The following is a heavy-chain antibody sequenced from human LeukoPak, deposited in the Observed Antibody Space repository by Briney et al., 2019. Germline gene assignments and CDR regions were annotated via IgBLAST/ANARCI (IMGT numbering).Heavy chain of an antibody. CDR3: ARSERVKGTFDF. Sequence: ASVKVSCKTSGYIFTGFYIHWVRQAPGQGLEWMGWMNPNSGGTNHTQKFLGRVTITRDTSITTAYMELRRLRSDDTAVYYCARSERVKGTFDFWGQGTLVTVSS. V-gene: IGHV1-2*02. CDR1: GYIFTGFY. CDR2: MNPNSGGT. D-gene: IGHD1-1*01. J-gene: IGHJ4*02.